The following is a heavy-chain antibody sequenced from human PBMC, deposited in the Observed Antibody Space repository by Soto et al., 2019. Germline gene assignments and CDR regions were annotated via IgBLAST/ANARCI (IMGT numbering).Heavy chain of an antibody. Sequence: SETLSLTCAVYGGSFSAYSWTWIRQPPGKGLEWIGEINHSGSTNYNPSLKSRVTLSVDTSKNQFSLNLRAVTAADTAVYYCVRGQVVAVIGAEEDWFDPWGQGTPVTGSS. V-gene: IGHV4-34*01. CDR3: VRGQVVAVIGAEEDWFDP. J-gene: IGHJ5*02. CDR1: GGSFSAYS. CDR2: INHSGST. D-gene: IGHD6-19*01.